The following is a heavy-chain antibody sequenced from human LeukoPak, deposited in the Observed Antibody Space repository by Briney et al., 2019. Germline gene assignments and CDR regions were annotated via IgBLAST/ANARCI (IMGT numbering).Heavy chain of an antibody. CDR3: ASVGGLTGDQPPGYY. J-gene: IGHJ4*02. CDR1: GGTFSSYA. CDR2: IIPIFGTA. V-gene: IGHV1-69*13. D-gene: IGHD7-27*01. Sequence: ASVKVSCKASGGTFSSYAISWVRQAPGQGLEWMGGIIPIFGTANYAQKFQGRVTITADESTSTAYMELSSLRSEDTAVYYCASVGGLTGDQPPGYYWGQGTLVTVSS.